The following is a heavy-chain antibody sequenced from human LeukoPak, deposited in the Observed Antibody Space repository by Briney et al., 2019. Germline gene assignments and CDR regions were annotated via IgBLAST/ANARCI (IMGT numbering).Heavy chain of an antibody. CDR3: ARSIIGTRSKFDY. Sequence: SETLSLTCTVSGGSISTYYWSWIRHPPGKGLEWIGYISYSGSTNYNPSLKSRVTISLDTSKNQFALKLSSVTAADTAVYYCARSIIGTRSKFDYWGQGTLVTVSS. J-gene: IGHJ4*02. V-gene: IGHV4-59*08. CDR2: ISYSGST. CDR1: GGSISTYY. D-gene: IGHD1/OR15-1a*01.